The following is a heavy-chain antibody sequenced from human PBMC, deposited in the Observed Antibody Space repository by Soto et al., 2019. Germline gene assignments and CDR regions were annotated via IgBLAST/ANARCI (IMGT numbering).Heavy chain of an antibody. V-gene: IGHV3-9*01. CDR1: VFTFDDYA. Sequence: SLRISCASSVFTFDDYAMRWVRQVAGKGLEWVSGISSNSGSIGYADSVKGRFTISRDNAKNSLYLQMNSLRAEDTALYYCAKDIDSSGYHPSSWGQGTKVTVSS. D-gene: IGHD3-22*01. CDR3: AKDIDSSGYHPSS. CDR2: ISSNSGSI. J-gene: IGHJ5*02.